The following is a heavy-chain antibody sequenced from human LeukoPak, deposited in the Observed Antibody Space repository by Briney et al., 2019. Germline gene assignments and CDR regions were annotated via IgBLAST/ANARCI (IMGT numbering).Heavy chain of an antibody. J-gene: IGHJ6*02. V-gene: IGHV6-1*01. CDR2: TYYRSKWYN. D-gene: IGHD3-10*01. CDR3: TRQTYYYISGTYYSSLDV. CDR1: GDSVYSNAAA. Sequence: SQTLSLTCAISGDSVYSNAAAWNWVRQSPSRGLEWLGRTYYRSKWYNDYAISVKSRITINPDTSRNQFSLQVNSVIPEDTAVYYCTRQTYYYISGTYYSSLDVWGQGTTVTVSS.